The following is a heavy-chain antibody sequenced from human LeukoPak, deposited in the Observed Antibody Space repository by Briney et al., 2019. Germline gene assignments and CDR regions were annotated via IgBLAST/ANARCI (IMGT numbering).Heavy chain of an antibody. D-gene: IGHD3-10*01. CDR3: AKESRVLLWFGEFHF. CDR1: GFTFSSYG. V-gene: IGHV3-33*06. Sequence: SGGSLRLSCAASGFTFSSYGMHWVRQAPGKGLEWVAVIWYDGSNKYYADSVKGRFTISRDNSKNTLYLQMNSLRAEDTAVYYCAKESRVLLWFGEFHFWGQGTLVTVSS. CDR2: IWYDGSNK. J-gene: IGHJ4*02.